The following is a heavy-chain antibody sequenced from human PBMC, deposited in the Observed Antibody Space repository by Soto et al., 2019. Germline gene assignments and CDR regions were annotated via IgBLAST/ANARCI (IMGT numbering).Heavy chain of an antibody. Sequence: SVKVSCKASGDTFTDYYIHWVRQAPGQGLEWMGGIIPIFGTANYAQKFQGRVTITADESTSTAYMELSSLRSEDTAVYYCATGSYNWNDGGFDYWGQGTLVTVSS. CDR2: IIPIFGTA. CDR3: ATGSYNWNDGGFDY. CDR1: GDTFTDYY. D-gene: IGHD1-1*01. V-gene: IGHV1-69*13. J-gene: IGHJ4*02.